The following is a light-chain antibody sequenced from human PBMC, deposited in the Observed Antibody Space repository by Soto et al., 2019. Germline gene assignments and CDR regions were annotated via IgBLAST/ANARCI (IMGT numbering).Light chain of an antibody. J-gene: IGLJ3*02. CDR1: SFDIGNNY. V-gene: IGLV1-51*01. CDR3: GTWDSSMSAAGWV. CDR2: HND. Sequence: QSVLTQPPSVSAAAGQKVTISCSGSSFDIGNNYVSWFQQLPGAAPKLLIYHNDKRPSGIPDRFSGSKSGTSATLGITGLQTGDEADYYCGTWDSSMSAAGWVFGGGTKVTVL.